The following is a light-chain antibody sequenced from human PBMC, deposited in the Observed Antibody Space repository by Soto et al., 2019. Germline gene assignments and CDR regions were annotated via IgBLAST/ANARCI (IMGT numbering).Light chain of an antibody. Sequence: QSVLTQPPSASGTPGQRVTISCSGSSSNIGSNYVYWYQQLPGTVPQLLIYRNSERPSGVPDLFSGSKSGTSASLAISGLRSEDEADYYCAAWDDSLSGVVFGGGTKLPVL. J-gene: IGLJ2*01. V-gene: IGLV1-47*01. CDR3: AAWDDSLSGVV. CDR1: SSNIGSNY. CDR2: RNS.